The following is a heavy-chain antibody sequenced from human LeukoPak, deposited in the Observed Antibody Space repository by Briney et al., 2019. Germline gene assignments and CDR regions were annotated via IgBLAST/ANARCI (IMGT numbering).Heavy chain of an antibody. J-gene: IGHJ6*02. CDR3: ARNSHSNVMDV. CDR1: GYTFTTYW. V-gene: IGHV5-51*01. CDR2: IYPGDSDT. D-gene: IGHD2-15*01. Sequence: RGESLRISCQGSGYTFTTYWIGWVRQMPGKGLEWMGIIYPGDSDTTYSPSFQGQVTFSVDKSISTAYLQWRSLKASDTAMYYCARNSHSNVMDVWGQGTTVTVSS.